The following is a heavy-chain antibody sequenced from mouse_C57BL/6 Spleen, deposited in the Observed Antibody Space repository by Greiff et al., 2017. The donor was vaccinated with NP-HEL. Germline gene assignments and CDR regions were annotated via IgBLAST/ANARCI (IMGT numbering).Heavy chain of an antibody. D-gene: IGHD3-2*02. CDR1: GFTFSSYA. CDR3: ARDAGDSSGYRDWFAY. V-gene: IGHV5-4*01. J-gene: IGHJ3*01. Sequence: EVKLMESGGGLVKPGGSLKLSCAASGFTFSSYAMSWVRQTPEKRLEWVATISDGGSYTYYPDNVKGRFTISRDNAKNNLYLQMSHLKSEDTAMYYCARDAGDSSGYRDWFAYWGQGTLVTVSA. CDR2: ISDGGSYT.